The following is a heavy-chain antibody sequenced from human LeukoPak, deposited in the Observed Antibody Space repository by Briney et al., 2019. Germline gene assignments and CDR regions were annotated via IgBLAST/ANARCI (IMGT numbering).Heavy chain of an antibody. CDR2: IYTSGST. V-gene: IGHV4-61*02. Sequence: PSQTLSLTCTVSGGSISSGSYYWNWLRQPAGTGLEWIGRIYTSGSTNYNPSLKSRVTISVDTSKNQFSLKLTSVTAADTAVYYCARWGDLYWYFDLWGRGTLVTVSS. D-gene: IGHD2-21*02. J-gene: IGHJ2*01. CDR3: ARWGDLYWYFDL. CDR1: GGSISSGSYY.